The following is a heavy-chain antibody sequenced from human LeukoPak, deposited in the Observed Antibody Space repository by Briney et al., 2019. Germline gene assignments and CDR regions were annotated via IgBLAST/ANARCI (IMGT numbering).Heavy chain of an antibody. J-gene: IGHJ4*02. CDR1: GVSISTYY. Sequence: SETLSLTCTVSGVSISTYYWGWLRQPPGKGLEWIGYVSSNEGTNYNPSLKSRVTILVDTSKNQFSLKLSSVTAADTAVYYCARVRSYYGSVTGKSYYFDYWGQGTLVTVSS. CDR2: VSSNEGT. D-gene: IGHD3-10*01. CDR3: ARVRSYYGSVTGKSYYFDY. V-gene: IGHV4-59*01.